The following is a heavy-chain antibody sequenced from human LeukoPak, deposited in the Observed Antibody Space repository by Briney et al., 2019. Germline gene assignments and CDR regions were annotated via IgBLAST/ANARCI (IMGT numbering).Heavy chain of an antibody. CDR2: ISAYKCNT. CDR1: GYTFTSYG. J-gene: IGHJ4*02. V-gene: IGHV1-18*01. Sequence: GASVKASCKPSGYTFTSYGISWVRRAPGQGLEWMGWISAYKCNTNYAQKRQGRVTMPTDTSTSTADMELRSLRSDDTAVYYCASGTTGTTGPYYFDYWGQGTLVTVSS. D-gene: IGHD1-1*01. CDR3: ASGTTGTTGPYYFDY.